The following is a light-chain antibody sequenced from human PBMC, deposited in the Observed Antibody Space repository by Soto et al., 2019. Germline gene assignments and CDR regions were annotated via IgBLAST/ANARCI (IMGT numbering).Light chain of an antibody. V-gene: IGKV3-20*01. J-gene: IGKJ1*01. CDR2: GAS. CDR1: HSVRSNY. Sequence: IVLTQSTGTLSLSPGERATLSCRASHSVRSNYLAWYQQRPGQAPRLVIYGASSRATGTPDGFSGSGSGTEFSLTITRLEPEDFALYFCQQYGTSPWTFGQGTKVEIK. CDR3: QQYGTSPWT.